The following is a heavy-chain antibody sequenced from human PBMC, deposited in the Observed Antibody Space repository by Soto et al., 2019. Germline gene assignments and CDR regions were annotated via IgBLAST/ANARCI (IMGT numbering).Heavy chain of an antibody. CDR3: ARCSRNSCFSYGVDV. CDR1: GFTFSNCG. Sequence: PGGSLRLSCAASGFTFSNCGMNWVRQTPGKGLDWVSYISDSGATKHYADSVKGRFTISRDNGKDSLYLQMNSLRDEDTAVYFCARCSRNSCFSYGVDVWGKGATVTVAS. D-gene: IGHD2-15*01. CDR2: ISDSGATK. J-gene: IGHJ6*04. V-gene: IGHV3-48*02.